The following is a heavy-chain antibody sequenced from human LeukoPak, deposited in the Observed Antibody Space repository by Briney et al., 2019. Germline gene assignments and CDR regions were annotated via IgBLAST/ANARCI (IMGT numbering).Heavy chain of an antibody. CDR3: ARTTYDYVWGSFRTVPTYFDY. V-gene: IGHV1-8*01. CDR1: GYTFTSYD. J-gene: IGHJ4*02. CDR2: MNPNSGNT. Sequence: ASVKVSCKASGYTFTSYDINWVRQATGQGLEWMGWMNPNSGNTGYAQKFQGRVTMTRNTSISTAYMELSSLRSEDTAVYYCARTTYDYVWGSFRTVPTYFDYWGQGTLVTVSS. D-gene: IGHD3-16*01.